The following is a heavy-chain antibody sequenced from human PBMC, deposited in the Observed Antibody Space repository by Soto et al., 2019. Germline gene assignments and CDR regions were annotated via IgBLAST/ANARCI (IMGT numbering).Heavy chain of an antibody. CDR2: ISSSSSYI. J-gene: IGHJ4*02. CDR1: GFTFSSYS. CDR3: ARNNHGDHGCPNFDY. V-gene: IGHV3-21*01. Sequence: GSLRLSCAASGFTFSSYSMNWVRQAPGKGLEWVSSISSSSSYIYYADSVKGRFTISRDNAKNSLYLQMNSLRAEDTAVYYCARNNHGDHGCPNFDYWGPGTLVTVSS. D-gene: IGHD4-17*01.